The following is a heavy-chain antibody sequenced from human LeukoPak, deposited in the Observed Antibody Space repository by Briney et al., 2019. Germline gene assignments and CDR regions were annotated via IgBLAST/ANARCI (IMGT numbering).Heavy chain of an antibody. CDR2: INSDGSST. CDR1: GFTFSSYW. Sequence: GGSLRLSCAASGFTFSSYWMHWVRQAPGKGLVWVSRINSDGSSTSYADSVKGRFTISRDNAKNTLYLQMNSLRAEDTAVYYCARGVGYCSSTSCYRRTAKLDYWGQGTLVTVSS. V-gene: IGHV3-74*01. D-gene: IGHD2-2*02. J-gene: IGHJ4*02. CDR3: ARGVGYCSSTSCYRRTAKLDY.